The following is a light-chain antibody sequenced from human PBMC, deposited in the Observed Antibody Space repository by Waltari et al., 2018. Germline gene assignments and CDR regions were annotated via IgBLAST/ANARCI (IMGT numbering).Light chain of an antibody. Sequence: DIQMTQSQSSLSASVGDRVTITCRASQSISNYLYWYQQKPGKAPNLLIYAASTLQSGVPSRFSGSGSGTDFTLTIGSLQPEDFATYYCQQSHTTPWTFGQGTKVEI. CDR2: AAS. J-gene: IGKJ1*01. CDR1: QSISNY. CDR3: QQSHTTPWT. V-gene: IGKV1-39*01.